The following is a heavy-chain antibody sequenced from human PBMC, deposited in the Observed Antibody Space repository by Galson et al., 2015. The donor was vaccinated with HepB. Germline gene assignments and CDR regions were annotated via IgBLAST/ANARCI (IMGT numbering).Heavy chain of an antibody. Sequence: SLRLSCAASGFTFSSYSMNWVRQAPGKGLEWVSSISSSSSYIYYADSVKGRFTISRDNSKNTLYLQMNSLRAEDTAVYYCATDRERDGNNAGFDYWGQGTLVIVSS. D-gene: IGHD5-24*01. V-gene: IGHV3-21*01. J-gene: IGHJ4*02. CDR1: GFTFSSYS. CDR2: ISSSSSYI. CDR3: ATDRERDGNNAGFDY.